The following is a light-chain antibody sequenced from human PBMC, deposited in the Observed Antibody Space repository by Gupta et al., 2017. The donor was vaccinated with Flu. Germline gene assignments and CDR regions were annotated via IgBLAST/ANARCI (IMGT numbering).Light chain of an antibody. J-gene: IGKJ1*01. CDR3: RQPLNSPWT. CDR1: QSLLYSNGYKY. V-gene: IGKV2-28*01. Sequence: DIVMTQSPLSLAVTPGEPASISCRSSQSLLYSNGYKYVNWYLQKPGQSPQLLIHLGSNRASGVPDRFTGSGSGTYFTLKISRVEAEDVGIYFCRQPLNSPWTFGQGTKVEIK. CDR2: LGS.